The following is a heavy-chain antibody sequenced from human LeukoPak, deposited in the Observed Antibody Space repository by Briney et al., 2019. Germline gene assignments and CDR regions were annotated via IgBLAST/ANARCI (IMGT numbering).Heavy chain of an antibody. CDR2: ISSSGSTI. CDR1: GFTFSSYE. CDR3: ARDQDYDSGN. Sequence: PGGSLRLSCAASGFTFSSYEMNWVRQAPGKGLEWVSYISSSGSTIYYADSVKCRFTIYRDNAKSSLYLQMNSLRAGDTAVYYCARDQDYDSGNWGQGTLVTVSS. V-gene: IGHV3-48*03. J-gene: IGHJ4*02. D-gene: IGHD3-22*01.